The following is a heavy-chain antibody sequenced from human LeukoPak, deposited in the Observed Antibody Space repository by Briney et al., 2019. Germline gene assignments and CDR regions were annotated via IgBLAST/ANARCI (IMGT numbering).Heavy chain of an antibody. CDR2: ISGSGGST. CDR3: ANDAAHSSGYLYYFDY. J-gene: IGHJ4*02. CDR1: GFTFSSYA. V-gene: IGHV3-23*01. Sequence: GGSLRLSCAASGFTFSSYAMSWVRQAPGKGLEWVSAISGSGGSTYYADSVKGRFTISRDNSKNTLYLRMNSLRAEDTAVYYCANDAAHSSGYLYYFDYWGKGTLVTVSS. D-gene: IGHD3-22*01.